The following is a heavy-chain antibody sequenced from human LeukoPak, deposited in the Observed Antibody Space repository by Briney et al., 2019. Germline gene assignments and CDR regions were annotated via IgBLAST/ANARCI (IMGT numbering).Heavy chain of an antibody. CDR2: GRRDESQI. D-gene: IGHD2/OR15-2a*01. CDR3: ARDFSPYDSTSYYDAFDI. CDR1: GGAFGNFW. V-gene: IGHV3-7*01. J-gene: IGHJ3*02. Sequence: GGSLTLTCAASGGAFGNFWMTWVRQPPGKGLEWVGNGRRDESQIHYLDPVKGGLTISRDKAKNSLLLQMHSLSVEDTAVYYCARDFSPYDSTSYYDAFDIWGQGTMVTVSS.